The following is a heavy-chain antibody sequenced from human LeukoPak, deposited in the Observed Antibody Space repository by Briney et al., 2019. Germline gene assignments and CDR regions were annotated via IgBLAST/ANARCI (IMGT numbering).Heavy chain of an antibody. Sequence: GGSLRLSCAASQFTFSNYAMSWVRQAPGKGLEWVSAISGSGNTTYFGDSVTGRFTVSRDNPKNTVYLQMNSLSAEDTAVYYCAKGPAPYCSGGSCYSPHWYFDLWGRGTLVTVSS. CDR3: AKGPAPYCSGGSCYSPHWYFDL. D-gene: IGHD2-15*01. V-gene: IGHV3-23*01. J-gene: IGHJ2*01. CDR1: QFTFSNYA. CDR2: ISGSGNTT.